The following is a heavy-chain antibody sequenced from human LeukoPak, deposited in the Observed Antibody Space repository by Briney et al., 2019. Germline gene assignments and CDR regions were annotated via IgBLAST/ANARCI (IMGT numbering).Heavy chain of an antibody. CDR1: GGSISSGDYY. J-gene: IGHJ4*02. CDR2: IYYSGST. D-gene: IGHD1-14*01. Sequence: PSETLSLTCTVSGGSISSGDYYWSWIRQPPGKGLEWIGYIYYSGSTYYNPSLKSRVTISVDTSKNQFSLKLSSVTAADTAVYYCARDSQHPLTFGFDYWGQGTLVTVSS. CDR3: ARDSQHPLTFGFDY. V-gene: IGHV4-30-4*08.